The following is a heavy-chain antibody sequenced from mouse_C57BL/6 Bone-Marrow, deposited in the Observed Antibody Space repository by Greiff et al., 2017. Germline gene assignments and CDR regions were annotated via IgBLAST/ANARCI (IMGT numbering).Heavy chain of an antibody. V-gene: IGHV1-64*01. J-gene: IGHJ2*01. CDR1: GYTFTSYW. Sequence: VQLQQPGAELVKPGASVKLSCKASGYTFTSYWMPWVKQRPGQGLEWIGMIHPNSGSTNYNEKFKSKATLTVDKSSSTAYMQLSSLTSEDSAVYYCERKDYGSPNYFDYWGQGTTLTVSS. D-gene: IGHD1-1*01. CDR3: ERKDYGSPNYFDY. CDR2: IHPNSGST.